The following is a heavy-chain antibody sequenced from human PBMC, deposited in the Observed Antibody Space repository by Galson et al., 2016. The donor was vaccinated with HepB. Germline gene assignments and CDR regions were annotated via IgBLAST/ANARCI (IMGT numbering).Heavy chain of an antibody. D-gene: IGHD2-21*02. CDR1: GFTFSSYV. J-gene: IGHJ5*02. CDR3: ARGDLTFWWFDP. Sequence: SLRLSCAASGFTFSSYVMHWVRQAPGKGLEWVAVIWYDGSNKYYADSVKGRFTISRDNSKNTLYLQMNSLRAEDTAVYYCARGDLTFWWFDPWGQGTLVTVSS. CDR2: IWYDGSNK. V-gene: IGHV3-33*01.